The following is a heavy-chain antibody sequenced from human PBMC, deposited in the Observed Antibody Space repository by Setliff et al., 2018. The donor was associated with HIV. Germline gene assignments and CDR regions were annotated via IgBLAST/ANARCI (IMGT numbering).Heavy chain of an antibody. CDR3: ARVGGIELWNQAYFDY. CDR2: IIPISGTA. J-gene: IGHJ4*02. CDR1: GGTFKNFA. V-gene: IGHV1-69*05. D-gene: IGHD1-1*01. Sequence: SVKVSCKASGGTFKNFAINWARQAPGQGLEWMGGIIPISGTAVYAQNFRGRVTVATDDSTNTAYMEISSLKSDDTAVYFCARVGGIELWNQAYFDYWGQGTLVTVSS.